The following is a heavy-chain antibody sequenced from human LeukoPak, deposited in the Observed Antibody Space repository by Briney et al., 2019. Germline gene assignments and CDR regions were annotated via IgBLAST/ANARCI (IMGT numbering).Heavy chain of an antibody. CDR3: AKRVAYSSSWPYFDY. CDR2: IWYDGSNK. CDR1: GFTFSSYG. D-gene: IGHD6-13*01. Sequence: PGGSLRLSCAASGFTFSSYGMHWVRQAPGKGLEWVAVIWYDGSNKYYADSVKGRFTISRDNSKNTLYLQMNSLRAEDTAVYYCAKRVAYSSSWPYFDYWGQGTLVTVSS. V-gene: IGHV3-33*06. J-gene: IGHJ4*02.